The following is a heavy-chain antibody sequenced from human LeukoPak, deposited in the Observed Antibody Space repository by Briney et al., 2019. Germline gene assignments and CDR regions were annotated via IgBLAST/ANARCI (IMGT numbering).Heavy chain of an antibody. CDR1: GYTFTGYY. D-gene: IGHD3-3*01. J-gene: IGHJ4*02. V-gene: IGHV1-2*02. Sequence: ASVKVSCKASGYTFTGYYMHWVRQAPGQGLEWMGWINPNSGSTNYAQKFQGRVTMTRDTSISTAYMELSRLRSDDTAVYYCARGDYDFWSGHIDYWGQGTLVTVSS. CDR2: INPNSGST. CDR3: ARGDYDFWSGHIDY.